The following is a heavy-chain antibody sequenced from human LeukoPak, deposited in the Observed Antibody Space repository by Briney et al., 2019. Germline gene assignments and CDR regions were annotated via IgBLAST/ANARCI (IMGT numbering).Heavy chain of an antibody. Sequence: SETLSLTCTVSGGSISSYYWSWIRQPPGKGLEWIGEINHSGSTNYNPSLKSRVTISVDTSKNQFSLKLSSVTAADTAVYYCARASGIGYCSSTSCYAYFDYWGQGTLVTVPS. CDR1: GGSISSYY. D-gene: IGHD2-2*01. J-gene: IGHJ4*02. CDR2: INHSGST. CDR3: ARASGIGYCSSTSCYAYFDY. V-gene: IGHV4-34*01.